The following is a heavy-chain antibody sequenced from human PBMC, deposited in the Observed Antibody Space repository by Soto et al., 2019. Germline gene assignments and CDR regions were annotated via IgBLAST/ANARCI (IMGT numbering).Heavy chain of an antibody. J-gene: IGHJ4*02. CDR3: ATLTLIVATTNFDY. V-gene: IGHV1-3*01. CDR1: GYTFTSYA. CDR2: INAGNGNT. Sequence: GASVKVSCKASGYTFTSYAMHLVRQAPGQRLEWMGWINAGNGNTKYSQKFQGRVTITRDTSASTAYMELSSLRSEDTAVYYCATLTLIVATTNFDYWGQGTLVTVSS. D-gene: IGHD5-12*01.